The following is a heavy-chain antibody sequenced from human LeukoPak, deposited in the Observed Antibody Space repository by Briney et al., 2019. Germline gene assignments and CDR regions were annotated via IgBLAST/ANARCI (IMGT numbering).Heavy chain of an antibody. J-gene: IGHJ4*02. CDR2: IYHSGST. CDR1: GYSISRGYY. Sequence: SETLALTCAVSGYSISRGYYWGWIRQPPGNGLEWIGRIYHSGSTCYTPSHKSRVTISVDTSKNQFSLRLSSVTAADTAVYYCARVDSGSLVTTSYYFDYWGQGTLVTVSS. V-gene: IGHV4-38-2*01. CDR3: ARVDSGSLVTTSYYFDY. D-gene: IGHD4-17*01.